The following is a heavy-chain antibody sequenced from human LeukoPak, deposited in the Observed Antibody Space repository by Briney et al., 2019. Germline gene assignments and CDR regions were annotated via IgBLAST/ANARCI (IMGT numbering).Heavy chain of an antibody. D-gene: IGHD6-6*01. V-gene: IGHV4-59*01. J-gene: IGHJ1*01. Sequence: AETLSLTCTVSGGSISTYYWNWIRQPPGKGLEWIGYIYHSGSTNYNPSLQSRVTISVDTSKNQFSLNLNSVTAADTAVYYCARGGAARLHFQNWGQGTLVTVSS. CDR1: GGSISTYY. CDR3: ARGGAARLHFQN. CDR2: IYHSGST.